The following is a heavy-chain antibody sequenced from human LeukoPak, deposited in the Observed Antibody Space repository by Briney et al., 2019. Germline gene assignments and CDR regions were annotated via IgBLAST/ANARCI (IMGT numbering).Heavy chain of an antibody. CDR2: ISYDGSNK. Sequence: GGSLRLSCAASGFTFSSYAMHRVRQAPGKGLEWVAVISYDGSNKYYADSVKGRFTISRDNSKNTLYLQMDSLRAEDTAVYYCARGHDYGDYEGAFDIWGQGTMVTVSS. D-gene: IGHD4-17*01. CDR3: ARGHDYGDYEGAFDI. J-gene: IGHJ3*02. V-gene: IGHV3-30*04. CDR1: GFTFSSYA.